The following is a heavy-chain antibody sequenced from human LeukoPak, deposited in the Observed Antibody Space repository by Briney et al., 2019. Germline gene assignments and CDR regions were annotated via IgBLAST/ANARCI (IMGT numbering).Heavy chain of an antibody. Sequence: GGSLRHSCAASGFTFSSYAMHWVRQAPGKGLEWVALISYDGSNKYYADSVKGRFTISRDNSKNTLYLQMNSLRAEDTAVYYCARGYCSGGSCYDYWGQGTLVTVSS. D-gene: IGHD2-15*01. CDR3: ARGYCSGGSCYDY. J-gene: IGHJ4*02. CDR2: ISYDGSNK. CDR1: GFTFSSYA. V-gene: IGHV3-30-3*01.